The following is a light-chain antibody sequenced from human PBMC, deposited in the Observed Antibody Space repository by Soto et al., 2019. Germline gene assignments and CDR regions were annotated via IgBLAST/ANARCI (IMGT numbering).Light chain of an antibody. Sequence: EIVMTQSPATLSVSPGERATLSCRASQSVSSNLAWYQQKPAQAPRLLIYGASTRATGIPARFSGSGSGTEFTLTISSLQSEDFAVYYCQQYNNWPFPSLTFGQGTKVEIK. CDR1: QSVSSN. V-gene: IGKV3-15*01. CDR3: QQYNNWPFPSLT. CDR2: GAS. J-gene: IGKJ1*01.